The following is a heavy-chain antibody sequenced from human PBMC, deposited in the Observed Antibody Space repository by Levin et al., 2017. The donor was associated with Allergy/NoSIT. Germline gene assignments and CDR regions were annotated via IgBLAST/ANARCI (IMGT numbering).Heavy chain of an antibody. Sequence: GESLKISCAASGFTFSSYGMHWVRQAPGKGLEWVAVISYDGSNKYYADSVKGRFTISRDNSKNTLYLQMNSLRAEDTAVYYCARMGGCSSTSCYRGYFDYWGQGTLVTVSS. D-gene: IGHD2-2*02. V-gene: IGHV3-30*03. CDR2: ISYDGSNK. CDR1: GFTFSSYG. CDR3: ARMGGCSSTSCYRGYFDY. J-gene: IGHJ4*02.